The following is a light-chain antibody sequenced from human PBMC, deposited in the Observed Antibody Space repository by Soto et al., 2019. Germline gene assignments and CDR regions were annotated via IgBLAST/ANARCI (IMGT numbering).Light chain of an antibody. CDR2: DAS. Sequence: EIVLTQSPGTLSLSPGGRATLSCRASQSVNTKLAWYQQKLGQSPRLLIYDASTRATGIPARFSGSGSRTEFTLTISSLQPEDFGVYYCHQRSNWPITFGQGTRLEIK. CDR1: QSVNTK. J-gene: IGKJ5*01. CDR3: HQRSNWPIT. V-gene: IGKV3-11*01.